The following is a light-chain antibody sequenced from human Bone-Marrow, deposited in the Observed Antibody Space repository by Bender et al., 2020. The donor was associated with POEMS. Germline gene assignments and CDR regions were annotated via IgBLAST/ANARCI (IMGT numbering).Light chain of an antibody. CDR3: QVWDVATYQVL. J-gene: IGLJ2*01. CDR1: NIESAS. V-gene: IGLV3-21*02. Sequence: SSVLTQPSSVSVAPGQTARITCEGNNIESASVHWYQQKPGQAPVLVVYDDSDRPSGITERFSGSNSGNTATLTVNRVEAGDEADYFCQVWDVATYQVLFGGGTTLTVL. CDR2: DDS.